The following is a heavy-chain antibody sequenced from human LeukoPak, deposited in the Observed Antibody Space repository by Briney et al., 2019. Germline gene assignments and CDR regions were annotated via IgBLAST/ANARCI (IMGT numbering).Heavy chain of an antibody. J-gene: IGHJ5*02. Sequence: ASVKVSCKASGGTFSSYAISWVRQAPGQGLEWMGWINPNSGGTNYAQKFQGRVTMTGDTSISTAYMELSRLRSDDTAMYYCARGGRPLLGYTGHKLDPWGQGTLVTVSS. CDR2: INPNSGGT. CDR1: GGTFSSYA. CDR3: ARGGRPLLGYTGHKLDP. D-gene: IGHD5-12*01. V-gene: IGHV1-2*02.